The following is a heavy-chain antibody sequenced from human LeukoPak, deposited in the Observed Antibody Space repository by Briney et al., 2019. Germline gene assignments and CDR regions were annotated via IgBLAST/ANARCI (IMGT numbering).Heavy chain of an antibody. J-gene: IGHJ4*02. CDR3: ARYLVSLARFGEPLDY. D-gene: IGHD3-10*01. CDR2: ISYDGSNK. Sequence: GGSLRLSCAASGFTFSSYAMHWVRQAPGKGLEWVAVISYDGSNKYYADSVKGRFTISRDNSKNTLYLQMNSLRAEDTAVYYCARYLVSLARFGEPLDYWGQGTLVTVSS. CDR1: GFTFSSYA. V-gene: IGHV3-30-3*01.